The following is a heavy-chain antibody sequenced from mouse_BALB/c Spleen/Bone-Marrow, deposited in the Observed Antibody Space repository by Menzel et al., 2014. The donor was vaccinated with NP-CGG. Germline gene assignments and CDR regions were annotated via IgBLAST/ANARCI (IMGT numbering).Heavy chain of an antibody. V-gene: IGHV7-3*02. CDR2: IRNKANGYTT. CDR1: GFTFTDYY. Sequence: EVQGVESGGGLVQPGGSLRLSCATSGFTFTDYYVNWVRQPPGKALEWLGFIRNKANGYTTEYSASVKGRFTISRDNSQSILYLQMNTLRAEDSATYYCARDGYDDYWGQGTTLTVSS. D-gene: IGHD2-2*01. CDR3: ARDGYDDY. J-gene: IGHJ2*01.